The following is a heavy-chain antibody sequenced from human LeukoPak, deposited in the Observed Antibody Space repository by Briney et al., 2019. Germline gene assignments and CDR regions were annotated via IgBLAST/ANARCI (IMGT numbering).Heavy chain of an antibody. Sequence: GGSLRLSCAASGFTFDDYAMHWVRQAPGKGLEWVSLISGDGGSTYYADSVKGRFTISRDNSKNSLYLQMNSLRTEDTAVYYCARDPDYGDHGVYWGQGTLVTVSS. CDR3: ARDPDYGDHGVY. V-gene: IGHV3-43*02. J-gene: IGHJ4*02. CDR1: GFTFDDYA. CDR2: ISGDGGST. D-gene: IGHD4-17*01.